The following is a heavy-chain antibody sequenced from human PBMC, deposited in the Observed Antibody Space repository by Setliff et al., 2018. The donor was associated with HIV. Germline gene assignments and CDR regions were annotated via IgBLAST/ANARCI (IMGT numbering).Heavy chain of an antibody. CDR2: VYTRGIT. CDR3: ARCPSRLMVYGVPRGAFDI. Sequence: SETLSLTCSVSGGSISSHYWSWIRQSPGKGLEWIGYVYTRGITSYNPSLKSRVTTSVETTKNQLSLNLSSVTAADTAVYYCARCPSRLMVYGVPRGAFDIWGQGTKVTVSS. CDR1: GGSISSHY. D-gene: IGHD2-8*01. V-gene: IGHV4-4*08. J-gene: IGHJ3*02.